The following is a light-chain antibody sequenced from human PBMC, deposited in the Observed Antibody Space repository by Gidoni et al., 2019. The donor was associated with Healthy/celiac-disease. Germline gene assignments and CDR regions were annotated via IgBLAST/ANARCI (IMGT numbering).Light chain of an antibody. Sequence: EIVLTQSPATLSLSPGERATLSCRASQSVSSYLAWYQQKPGQAPRLLIYDASNRATGIPARCSGSGSGKDFTLTISSLEPEDFAVYYCQQRSNRLTIGGGTKVEIK. CDR2: DAS. J-gene: IGKJ4*01. CDR3: QQRSNRLT. CDR1: QSVSSY. V-gene: IGKV3-11*01.